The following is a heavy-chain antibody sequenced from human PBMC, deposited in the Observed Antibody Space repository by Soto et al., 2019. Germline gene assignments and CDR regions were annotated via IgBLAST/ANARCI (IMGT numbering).Heavy chain of an antibody. D-gene: IGHD3-3*01. CDR1: GFTVSSNY. CDR3: AREAVRFLEWLLPDYYFDY. J-gene: IGHJ4*02. CDR2: IYCVGST. V-gene: IGHV3-66*01. Sequence: QSGGSLRLSCAASGFTVSSNYMSWVRQAPGKGLVWFSFIYCVGSTYYAVSLKGRFTISRDNSKNMLYLQMNSLSAEDTAVYYCAREAVRFLEWLLPDYYFDYWGQGTLVTVSS.